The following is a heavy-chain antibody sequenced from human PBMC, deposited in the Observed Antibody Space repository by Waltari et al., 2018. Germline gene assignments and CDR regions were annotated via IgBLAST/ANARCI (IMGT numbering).Heavy chain of an antibody. CDR1: GGPFSSYA. J-gene: IGHJ4*02. V-gene: IGHV1-69*12. Sequence: QVQLVQSGAEVKKPGSSVKVSCKASGGPFSSYAISWVRQAPGQGLEWMGGIIPIFGTANDAQKFQGRVTITADESTSTAYMELSSLRSEDTAVYYCARGSLGYSYSSYFDYWGQGTLVTVSS. D-gene: IGHD5-18*01. CDR3: ARGSLGYSYSSYFDY. CDR2: IIPIFGTA.